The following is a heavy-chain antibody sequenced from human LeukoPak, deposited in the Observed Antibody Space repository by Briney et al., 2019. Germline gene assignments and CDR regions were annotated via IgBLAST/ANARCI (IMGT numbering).Heavy chain of an antibody. CDR3: ASTTVVVPTAPGYAFDI. CDR2: IIPIFETT. CDR1: GGTFSTYS. Sequence: GASVKVSCKASGGTFSTYSINWVRQAPGQGLEWMGGIIPIFETTNYAQEFQGRVTITADESTSTAYMELSGLRSEDTAMYYCASTTVVVPTAPGYAFDIWSQGTMVTVSS. V-gene: IGHV1-69*13. D-gene: IGHD2-2*01. J-gene: IGHJ3*02.